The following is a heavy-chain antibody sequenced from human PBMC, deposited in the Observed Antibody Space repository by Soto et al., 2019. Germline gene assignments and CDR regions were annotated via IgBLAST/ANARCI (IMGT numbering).Heavy chain of an antibody. CDR3: AQDTYYHGTSGHYTFDY. D-gene: IGHD3-22*01. CDR2: ISYDGRNK. V-gene: IGHV3-30*18. Sequence: PGGSLRLSCAASGLTFSSYGMHWVRQAPGRGLEWVAGISYDGRNKYYVDSVKGRFTISRDNSKNTLDLQMNSLRAEDTAVFYCAQDTYYHGTSGHYTFDYWGQGALVTVSS. CDR1: GLTFSSYG. J-gene: IGHJ4*02.